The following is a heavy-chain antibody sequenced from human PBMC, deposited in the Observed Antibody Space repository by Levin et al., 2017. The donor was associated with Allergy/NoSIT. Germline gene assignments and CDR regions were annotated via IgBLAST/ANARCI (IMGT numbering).Heavy chain of an antibody. D-gene: IGHD2-15*01. CDR3: AKPSRGFCSGGTGYVASFDY. V-gene: IGHV3-30*18. CDR1: GFTFSTYG. Sequence: GGSLRLSCAASGFTFSTYGMHWVRQAPGKGLEWVAVISYDGSNKYYTDSVKGRFTISRDNSKNTLYLQMNSLRAEDTAVYYCAKPSRGFCSGGTGYVASFDYWGQRTLVTVYS. J-gene: IGHJ4*02. CDR2: ISYDGSNK.